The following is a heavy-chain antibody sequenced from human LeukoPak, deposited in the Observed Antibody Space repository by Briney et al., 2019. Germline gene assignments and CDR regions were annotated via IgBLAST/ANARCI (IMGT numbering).Heavy chain of an antibody. J-gene: IGHJ6*02. V-gene: IGHV4-61*01. D-gene: IGHD2-15*01. Sequence: PSETLSLTCTVSGGSVSSGSYYWSWIRQPPGKGLEWIGYIYYSGSTNYNPSLKSRVTISVDTSKNQFSLKLSSVTAADTAVYYCARDVVVVAATGYNYYGMDVWGQGTTVTVSS. CDR2: IYYSGST. CDR1: GGSVSSGSYY. CDR3: ARDVVVVAATGYNYYGMDV.